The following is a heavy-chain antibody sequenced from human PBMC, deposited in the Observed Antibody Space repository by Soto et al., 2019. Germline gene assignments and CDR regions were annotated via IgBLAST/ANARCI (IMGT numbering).Heavy chain of an antibody. CDR1: GFTFSSVA. Sequence: GGSLKLSCAGSGFTFSSVAMTWVRQAPGKGLEWVSSISDDGDSTYYADSVKGRFTISRDNSKNTLYLQMNSLRAEDTAVYYCGKRSGYQEAAYLDYWGQGTLVTVSS. CDR2: ISDDGDST. J-gene: IGHJ4*02. CDR3: GKRSGYQEAAYLDY. D-gene: IGHD5-12*01. V-gene: IGHV3-23*01.